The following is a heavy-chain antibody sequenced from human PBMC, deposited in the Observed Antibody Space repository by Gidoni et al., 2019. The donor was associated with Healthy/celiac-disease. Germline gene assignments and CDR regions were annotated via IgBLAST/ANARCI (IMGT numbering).Heavy chain of an antibody. CDR3: AREGSSSWYPDY. Sequence: QVQLVESGGGVVQPGRSLSLSCAASGFTFSSYGMHWVRQAPGKGLEWVAVIWYDGSNKYYADSVKGRFTISRDNSKNTLYLQMNSLRAEDTAVYYCAREGSSSWYPDYWGQGTLVTVSS. D-gene: IGHD6-13*01. J-gene: IGHJ4*02. CDR1: GFTFSSYG. CDR2: IWYDGSNK. V-gene: IGHV3-33*01.